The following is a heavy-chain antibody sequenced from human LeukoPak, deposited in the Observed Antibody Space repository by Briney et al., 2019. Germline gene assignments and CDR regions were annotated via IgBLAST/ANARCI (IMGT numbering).Heavy chain of an antibody. D-gene: IGHD3/OR15-3a*01. V-gene: IGHV4-39*07. Sequence: SETLSLTCTVSGGSISSSSYYWGWIRQPPGKGLEWIGSIYYSGSTNYNPSLKSRVTISVDTSKNQFSLKLSSVTAADTAVYYCARAGPVIFGTKSFDYWGQGTLVTVSS. CDR3: ARAGPVIFGTKSFDY. CDR2: IYYSGST. J-gene: IGHJ4*02. CDR1: GGSISSSSYY.